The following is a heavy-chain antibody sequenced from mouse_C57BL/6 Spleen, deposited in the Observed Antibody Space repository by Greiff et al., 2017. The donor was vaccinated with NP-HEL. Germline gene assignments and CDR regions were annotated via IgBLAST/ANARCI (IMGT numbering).Heavy chain of an antibody. CDR3: ASYYGSSHYFDY. V-gene: IGHV3-6*01. CDR2: ISYDGSN. Sequence: VQLKESGPGLVKPSQSLSLTCSVTGYSITSGYYWNWIRQFPGNKLEWMGYISYDGSNNYNPSLKNRISITRDTSKNQFFLKVNSVTTEDTATYYCASYYGSSHYFDYWGQGTTLTVSS. J-gene: IGHJ2*01. CDR1: GYSITSGYY. D-gene: IGHD1-1*01.